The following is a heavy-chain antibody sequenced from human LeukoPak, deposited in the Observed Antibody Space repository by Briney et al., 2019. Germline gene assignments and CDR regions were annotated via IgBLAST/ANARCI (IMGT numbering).Heavy chain of an antibody. CDR1: GYTLTELS. Sequence: ASVKVSCKVSGYTLTELSMHWVRQAPGKGLEWMGGFDPEDGETIYAQKFQGRVTMTEDTSTDTAYMELSSLRSEDTAVYYYATDPSWSVQLEPNYYYGMDVWGQGTTVTVSS. CDR2: FDPEDGET. J-gene: IGHJ6*02. V-gene: IGHV1-24*01. CDR3: ATDPSWSVQLEPNYYYGMDV. D-gene: IGHD1-1*01.